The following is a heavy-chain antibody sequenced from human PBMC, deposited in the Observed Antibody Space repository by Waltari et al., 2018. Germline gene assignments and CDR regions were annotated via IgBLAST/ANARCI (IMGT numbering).Heavy chain of an antibody. D-gene: IGHD3-16*01. J-gene: IGHJ6*02. CDR2: IYTSGST. CDR1: GGSISSGSYY. V-gene: IGHV4-61*02. CDR3: ARDGGLVYGMDV. Sequence: QVQLQESGPGLVKPSQTLSLTCTVSGGSISSGSYYWSWIRQPAGKGLEWIGRIYTSGSTNYNPSLKSRFTISVDTSKNQFSLKLSSVTAADTAVYYCARDGGLVYGMDVWGQGTTVTVSS.